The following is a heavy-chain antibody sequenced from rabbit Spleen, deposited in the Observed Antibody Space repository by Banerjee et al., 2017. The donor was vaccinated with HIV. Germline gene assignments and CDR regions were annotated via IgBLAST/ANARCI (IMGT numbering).Heavy chain of an antibody. V-gene: IGHV1S45*01. Sequence: QEQLVESGGGLVQPEGSLTLTCKASGFSFSDRDVMCWVRQAPGKGLQWIACINGVTGKAVYANWAKGRFTFSKTSSTTVTLQMTSLTAADTATYFCARDGYAGYGGVTLGLWGQGTLVTVS. CDR3: ARDGYAGYGGVTLGL. D-gene: IGHD7-1*01. J-gene: IGHJ3*01. CDR2: INGVTGKA. CDR1: GFSFSDRDV.